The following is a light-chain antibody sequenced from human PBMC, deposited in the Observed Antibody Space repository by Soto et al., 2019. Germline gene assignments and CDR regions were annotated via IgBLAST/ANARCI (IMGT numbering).Light chain of an antibody. CDR3: SSDTSSSNYV. CDR1: SSDVGGYNY. CDR2: EVS. V-gene: IGLV2-14*01. Sequence: QSVLTQPASVSGSPGQSITISCTGTSSDVGGYNYVSWYQQHPGKAPKLMIYEVSNRPSGVSKRFSGSKSGNTASLTISGLQAEDEADYYCSSDTSSSNYVFGTGTKLTVL. J-gene: IGLJ1*01.